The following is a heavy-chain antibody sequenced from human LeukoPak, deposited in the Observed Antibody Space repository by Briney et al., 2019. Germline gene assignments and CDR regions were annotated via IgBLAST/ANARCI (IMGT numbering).Heavy chain of an antibody. CDR2: IYPGDSDT. CDR1: GHNFTDYW. J-gene: IGHJ5*02. V-gene: IGHV5-51*01. D-gene: IGHD3-22*01. Sequence: GESLKISCKGSGHNFTDYWIGWVRQMPGKGLEWMGIIYPGDSDTRYSPSFQGQVTISVDKSLNPAYLQWTSLKASDSAMYYCARRLYYYESSGYFLGWFDPWGQGTLVTVSS. CDR3: ARRLYYYESSGYFLGWFDP.